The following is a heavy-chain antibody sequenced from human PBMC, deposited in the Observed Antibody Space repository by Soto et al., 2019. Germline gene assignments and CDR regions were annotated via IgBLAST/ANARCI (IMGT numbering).Heavy chain of an antibody. CDR3: SKYSGSSTIPAA. D-gene: IGHD1-26*01. J-gene: IGHJ5*02. CDR1: GYTFSDTA. V-gene: IGHV3-73*02. Sequence: EVQLVESGGGLVQPGGSLKLSCAASGYTFSDTALHSVRQASGKGLEWVARVAAKNENYVTTYAASVQGRFSLSRDDSKNSAYLLMNSLKTEDTAIYYCSKYSGSSTIPAALGQGTLVTVSS. CDR2: VAAKNENYVT.